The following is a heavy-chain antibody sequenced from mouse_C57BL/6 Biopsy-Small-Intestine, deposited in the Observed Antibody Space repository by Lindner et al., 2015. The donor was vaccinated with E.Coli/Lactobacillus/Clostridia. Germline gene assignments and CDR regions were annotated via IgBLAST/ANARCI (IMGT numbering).Heavy chain of an antibody. CDR2: IDPENGDT. V-gene: IGHV14-4*01. CDR3: TRDYYAMDY. J-gene: IGHJ4*01. Sequence: VQLQESGAELVRPGASVKLSCTASGFNIKDDYMHWVKQRPEQGLEWIGWIDPENGDTEYASKFQGKATITADTSSNTAYLQLSSLTSEDTAVYYCTRDYYAMDYWGQGTSVTVSS. CDR1: GFNIKDDY.